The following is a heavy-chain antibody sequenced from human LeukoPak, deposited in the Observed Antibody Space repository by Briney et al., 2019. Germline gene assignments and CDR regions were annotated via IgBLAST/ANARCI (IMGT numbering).Heavy chain of an antibody. CDR1: GGSISSYY. D-gene: IGHD3-22*01. CDR2: IYTSGST. V-gene: IGHV4-4*07. J-gene: IGHJ4*02. CDR3: ARDSSYYDSSGYPDY. Sequence: SETLSLTCTVSGGSISSYYWSWIRQPAGKGLEWIGRIYTSGSTNYNTSLKSRVTMSVDTSKNQFSLKLSSVTAADTAVYYCARDSSYYDSSGYPDYWGQGTLVTVPS.